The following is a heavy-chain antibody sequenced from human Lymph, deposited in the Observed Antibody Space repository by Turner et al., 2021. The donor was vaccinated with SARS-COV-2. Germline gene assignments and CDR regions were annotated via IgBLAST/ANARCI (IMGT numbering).Heavy chain of an antibody. J-gene: IGHJ6*02. CDR1: GYTFTVDY. Sequence: QVQLVQSGAEVKKPGASVKVACKASGYTFTVDYMHWVRQAPGQGLEWMGWINANSGGTNYAQKFQGRVTMTRDTSISTAYMALSRLRSDDTAVYYCARDVERYNDFWRGYSGGYGLDVWGQGTTVTVSS. D-gene: IGHD3-3*01. CDR3: ARDVERYNDFWRGYSGGYGLDV. CDR2: INANSGGT. V-gene: IGHV1-2*02.